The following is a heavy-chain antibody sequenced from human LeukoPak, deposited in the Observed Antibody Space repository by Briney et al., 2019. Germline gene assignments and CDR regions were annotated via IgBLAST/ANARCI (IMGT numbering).Heavy chain of an antibody. CDR3: ATLTHYDSRSFAFDI. CDR1: GFIFSRYW. D-gene: IGHD3-22*01. V-gene: IGHV3-74*01. CDR2: INGDETST. J-gene: IGHJ3*02. Sequence: GGSLRLSCAASGFIFSRYWMYWVRQAPGQGLVWVSHINGDETSTNYADFVKGRFTISRDNAKNTLYLQMNSLGVEDTALYYCATLTHYDSRSFAFDIWGQGTMVTVSS.